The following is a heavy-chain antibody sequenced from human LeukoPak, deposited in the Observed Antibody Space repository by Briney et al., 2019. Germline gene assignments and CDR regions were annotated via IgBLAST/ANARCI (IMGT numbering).Heavy chain of an antibody. CDR2: IRSSSSTI. V-gene: IGHV3-48*01. J-gene: IGHJ4*02. CDR1: GFTFSSYS. Sequence: GGSLRFSCAASGFTFSSYSMNWVRQAPGKGLEWVSYIRSSSSTIYYADSLKGRFTISRDNAKNSLYLQMNRLRAEDTAVYYCARDIYGGGVLDYWGQGTLVTVSS. D-gene: IGHD3-3*01. CDR3: ARDIYGGGVLDY.